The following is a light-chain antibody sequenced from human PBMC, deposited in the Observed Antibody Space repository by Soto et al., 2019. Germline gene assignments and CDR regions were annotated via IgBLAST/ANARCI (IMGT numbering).Light chain of an antibody. CDR3: QHYNSYPLT. CDR1: QSINSW. V-gene: IGKV1-5*03. J-gene: IGKJ4*01. CDR2: KAS. Sequence: DIQMTQSPSTLSASVGDRVTITCRASQSINSWLAWYQQKPGKAPKLLIYKASSLESGVPSRFSGSGSGTEFTLTISSLQPDDFATYHCQHYNSYPLTFGGGTKVEIK.